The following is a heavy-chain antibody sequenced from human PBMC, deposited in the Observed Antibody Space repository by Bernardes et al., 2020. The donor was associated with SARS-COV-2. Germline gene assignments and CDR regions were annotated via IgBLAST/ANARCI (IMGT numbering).Heavy chain of an antibody. V-gene: IGHV5-10-1*01. Sequence: GESLKISCKGSGYSFTSYWISWVRQMPGKGLEWMGRIDPSDSYTNYSPSFQGHVTISADKSISTAYLQWSSLKASDTAMYYCARHRFGYQLLPHAFDIWCQGTMVTVSS. D-gene: IGHD2-2*01. J-gene: IGHJ3*02. CDR3: ARHRFGYQLLPHAFDI. CDR1: GYSFTSYW. CDR2: IDPSDSYT.